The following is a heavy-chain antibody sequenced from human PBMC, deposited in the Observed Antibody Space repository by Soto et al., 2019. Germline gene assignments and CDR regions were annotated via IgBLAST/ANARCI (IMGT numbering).Heavy chain of an antibody. V-gene: IGHV4-61*01. J-gene: IGHJ4*02. CDR3: AGGKLRLGELSLFDY. Sequence: ETLSLTCTVSGGSVSSGSYYWSWIRQPPGKGLEWIGYIYYSGSTNYNPSLKSRVTISVDTSKNQFSLKLSSVTAADTAVYYCAGGKLRLGELSLFDYWGQGTLVTVSS. D-gene: IGHD3-16*02. CDR1: GGSVSSGSYY. CDR2: IYYSGST.